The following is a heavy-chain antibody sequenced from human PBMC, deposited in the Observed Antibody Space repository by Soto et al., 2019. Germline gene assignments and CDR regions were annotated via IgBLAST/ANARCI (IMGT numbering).Heavy chain of an antibody. CDR1: GFTFSSYG. CDR3: ARGYDFWSDFDY. J-gene: IGHJ4*02. D-gene: IGHD3-3*01. V-gene: IGHV3-33*01. CDR2: IWYDGSNK. Sequence: GGSLRLSCAAPGFTFSSYGMHWVRQAPGKGLEWVAVIWYDGSNKYYADSVKGRFTISRDNSKNTLYLQMNSLRAEDTAVYYCARGYDFWSDFDYWGQGTLVTVSS.